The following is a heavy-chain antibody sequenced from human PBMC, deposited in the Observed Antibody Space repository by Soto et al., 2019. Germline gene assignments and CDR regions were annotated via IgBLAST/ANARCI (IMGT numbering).Heavy chain of an antibody. J-gene: IGHJ6*02. Sequence: GASVKVSCKASGGTFSSYAISWVRQAPGQGLEWMGGIIPIFGTANYAQKFQGRVTITADESTSTAYMELSSLRSEDTAVYYCASSRYEGGGMDVWGQGTTVTVSS. V-gene: IGHV1-69*13. D-gene: IGHD1-20*01. CDR1: GGTFSSYA. CDR3: ASSRYEGGGMDV. CDR2: IIPIFGTA.